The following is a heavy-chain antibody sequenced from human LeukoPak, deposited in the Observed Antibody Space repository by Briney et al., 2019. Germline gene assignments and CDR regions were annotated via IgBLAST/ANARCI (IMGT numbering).Heavy chain of an antibody. Sequence: GGSLRLSCAASGFTVSSNYMSWVRQAPGKGLEWVSAISGSGGSTYYADSVKGRFTISRDNSKNTLYLQMNSLRAEDTAVYYCAKDYSSSSLSRWFDPWGQGTLVTVSS. CDR1: GFTVSSNY. CDR3: AKDYSSSSLSRWFDP. J-gene: IGHJ5*02. V-gene: IGHV3-23*01. CDR2: ISGSGGST. D-gene: IGHD6-6*01.